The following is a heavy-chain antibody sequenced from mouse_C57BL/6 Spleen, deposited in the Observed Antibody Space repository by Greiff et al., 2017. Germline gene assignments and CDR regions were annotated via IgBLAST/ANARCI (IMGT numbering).Heavy chain of an antibody. V-gene: IGHV1-82*01. CDR1: GYAFSSSW. Sequence: QVQLQQSGPELVKPGASVKISCKASGYAFSSSWMNWVKQRPGKGLEWIGRIYPGDGDTNYNGKFKGKATLTADKSSSTAYMQLSSLTSEDSAVYFCATYYSNYLWFAYWGQGTLVTVSA. CDR2: IYPGDGDT. J-gene: IGHJ3*01. D-gene: IGHD2-5*01. CDR3: ATYYSNYLWFAY.